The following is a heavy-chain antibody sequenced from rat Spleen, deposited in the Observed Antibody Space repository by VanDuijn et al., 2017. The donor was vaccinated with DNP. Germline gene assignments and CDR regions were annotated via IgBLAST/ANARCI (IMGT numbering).Heavy chain of an antibody. CDR2: ISYSGST. D-gene: IGHD3-1*01. CDR1: GYSITRNY. J-gene: IGHJ2*01. V-gene: IGHV3-1*01. CDR3: ARSSPRGFDY. Sequence: EVQLPESGPGLVKPPQSLSLTSSVTGYSITRNYSGWIRKFPGNKMEWIGHISYSGSTSYNPSLKIRISITRDTSKNQFFLQLNSVTTEDTATYYCARSSPRGFDYWGQGVKVTVSS.